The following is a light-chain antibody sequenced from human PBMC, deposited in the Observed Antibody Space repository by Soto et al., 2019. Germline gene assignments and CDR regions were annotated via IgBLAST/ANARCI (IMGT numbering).Light chain of an antibody. J-gene: IGKJ4*01. Sequence: DIQMTQSPSTLAASVGDRVTITCRASQSISSWLAWYQQKPGKAPKLLIYKASSLESGVPSRFSGSGSGTEFTLTISSLQPDDFATYYCQQYNSYSLTFGGGTKVEIK. V-gene: IGKV1-5*03. CDR3: QQYNSYSLT. CDR1: QSISSW. CDR2: KAS.